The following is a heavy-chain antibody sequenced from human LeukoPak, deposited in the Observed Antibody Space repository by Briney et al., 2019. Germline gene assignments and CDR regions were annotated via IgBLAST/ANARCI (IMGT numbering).Heavy chain of an antibody. Sequence: PGGSLRLSCVASGFIFSDYYMAWMRQAPGKGLEWVSYIGRIGTPIYYADSVKGRFTISRDNAKNLVYLQMNSLRPEDTAVYYCARVQWYFDFWGRGNLLTVSS. J-gene: IGHJ2*01. CDR3: ARVQWYFDF. V-gene: IGHV3-11*01. CDR1: GFIFSDYY. CDR2: IGRIGTPI.